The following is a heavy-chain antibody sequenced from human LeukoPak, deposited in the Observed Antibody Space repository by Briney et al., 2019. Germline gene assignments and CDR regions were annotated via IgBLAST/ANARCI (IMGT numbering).Heavy chain of an antibody. V-gene: IGHV4-61*02. CDR3: ARAHSYGVRGYFDY. Sequence: SETLSLTCTVAGGSISSGSYYWSWLRQPAGKGLEWIGRIYTSGSTNYNPSLKSRVTISVDTSKNQFSLKLSSVTAADTAVYYCARAHSYGVRGYFDYWGQGTLVTVSS. J-gene: IGHJ4*02. CDR2: IYTSGST. CDR1: GGSISSGSYY. D-gene: IGHD5-18*01.